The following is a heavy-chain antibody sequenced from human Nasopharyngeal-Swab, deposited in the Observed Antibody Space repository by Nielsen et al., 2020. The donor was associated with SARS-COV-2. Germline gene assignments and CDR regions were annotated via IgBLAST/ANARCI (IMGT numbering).Heavy chain of an antibody. Sequence: GGSLRLSCAASGFTFSSYSMNWVRQAPGKGLEWVSYISSSSSTIYYADSVKGRFTISRDNSKNTLYLQMNSLRAEDTAVYYCAKDSGVPFDYWGQGTLVTVSS. CDR1: GFTFSSYS. CDR2: ISSSSSTI. J-gene: IGHJ4*02. V-gene: IGHV3-48*01. D-gene: IGHD3-3*01. CDR3: AKDSGVPFDY.